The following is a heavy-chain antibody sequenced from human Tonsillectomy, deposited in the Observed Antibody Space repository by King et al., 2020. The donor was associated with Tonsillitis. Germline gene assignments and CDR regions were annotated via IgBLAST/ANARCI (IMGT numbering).Heavy chain of an antibody. D-gene: IGHD3-3*01. Sequence: VQLVESGGVLVQPGGSLRLSCAASGFTFSNYAMSWVRQAPGKGLEWVSVISSSGGNTYYADSVKGRFTISRDNYKNTLYLQMNSLRAEDTAVYYCAKAGNSIFGVVIRDYYYYMDVWGRGTTVTVSS. J-gene: IGHJ6*03. CDR2: ISSSGGNT. CDR3: AKAGNSIFGVVIRDYYYYMDV. V-gene: IGHV3-23*04. CDR1: GFTFSNYA.